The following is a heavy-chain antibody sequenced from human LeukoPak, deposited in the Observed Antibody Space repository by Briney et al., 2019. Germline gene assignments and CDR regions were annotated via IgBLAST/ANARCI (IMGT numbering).Heavy chain of an antibody. CDR2: IFYSGST. V-gene: IGHV4-39*01. Sequence: SETLSLTCTVSGGSISSSSYYWAWIRQPPGKGLEWIGSIFYSGSTFYNPSLKSRVTISVDTSMHQFSLKLTSVTAADTAVYYCARHGGGFGSGTYYNFDCWGQGTLVTVSS. CDR3: ARHGGGFGSGTYYNFDC. CDR1: GGSISSSSYY. J-gene: IGHJ4*02. D-gene: IGHD3-10*01.